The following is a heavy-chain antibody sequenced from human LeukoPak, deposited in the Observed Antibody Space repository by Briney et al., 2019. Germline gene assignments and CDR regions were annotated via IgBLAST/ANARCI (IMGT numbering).Heavy chain of an antibody. V-gene: IGHV3-74*01. Sequence: GGSLRLSCAASGFTVSSYWMHWVRQSPGRGLVWVSRIYSDGITTNYADSVKGRFTISRDNAKNTLCLQMNSLRDEDTAVYYCARGYSGTYRIDYWGQGTLVTVSS. J-gene: IGHJ4*02. D-gene: IGHD1-26*01. CDR2: IYSDGITT. CDR3: ARGYSGTYRIDY. CDR1: GFTVSSYW.